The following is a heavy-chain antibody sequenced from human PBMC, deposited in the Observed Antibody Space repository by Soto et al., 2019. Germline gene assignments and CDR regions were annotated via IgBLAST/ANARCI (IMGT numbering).Heavy chain of an antibody. CDR2: IKQDGSEK. Sequence: EVQLVESGGGLVQPGGSLRLSCAASGFTFSSYWMSWVRQAPGKGLEWVANIKQDGSEKYYVDSVKGRFTFSRDNAKNSLYLQMNSLRAEDTAVYYCARDPGYYYDSSGPGGAFDIWCQGPMVTVSS. V-gene: IGHV3-7*03. D-gene: IGHD3-22*01. CDR3: ARDPGYYYDSSGPGGAFDI. J-gene: IGHJ3*02. CDR1: GFTFSSYW.